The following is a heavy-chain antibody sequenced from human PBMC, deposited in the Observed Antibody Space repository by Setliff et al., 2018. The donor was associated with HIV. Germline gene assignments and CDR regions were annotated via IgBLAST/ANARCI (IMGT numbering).Heavy chain of an antibody. Sequence: GASVKVSCKASGDTFNSHAISWVRQAPGQGLEWMGGIIPIFGTPNYAQKFKGRLTITADESTSTVYMELSSLRSEDTAVYYCAGIYSSGTYYFDYWGQGTLVTVSS. CDR3: AGIYSSGTYYFDY. CDR1: GDTFNSHA. CDR2: IIPIFGTP. D-gene: IGHD6-19*01. V-gene: IGHV1-69*13. J-gene: IGHJ4*02.